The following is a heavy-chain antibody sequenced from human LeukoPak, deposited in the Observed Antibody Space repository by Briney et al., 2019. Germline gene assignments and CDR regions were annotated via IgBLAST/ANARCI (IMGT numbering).Heavy chain of an antibody. D-gene: IGHD5-24*01. J-gene: IGHJ4*02. V-gene: IGHV4-59*01. CDR2: IYYSGST. CDR3: ALGRGWLTAWRFDY. Sequence: PSETLPLTCTVSGGSISSYYWSWIRQPPGKGLEWIGYIYYSGSTNYNPSLKSRVTISVDTSKNQFSLKLSSVTAADTAVYYCALGRGWLTAWRFDYWGQGTLVTVSS. CDR1: GGSISSYY.